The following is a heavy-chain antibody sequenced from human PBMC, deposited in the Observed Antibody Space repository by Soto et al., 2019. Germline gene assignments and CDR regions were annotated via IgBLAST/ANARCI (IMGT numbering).Heavy chain of an antibody. CDR3: AHAGDYDLVSFDH. CDR1: GFSLTTTHMG. D-gene: IGHD4-17*01. CDR2: IYWDDDK. Sequence: QITLKESGPPLVRPAQTLTLTCAFSGFSLTTTHMGVAWIRQPPGKALEWLALIYWDDDKRYSPSLKNRLAISKDTSRNRVVLTITNMNPEDTGTYFCAHAGDYDLVSFDHWGPGTLVTVSS. V-gene: IGHV2-5*02. J-gene: IGHJ4*02.